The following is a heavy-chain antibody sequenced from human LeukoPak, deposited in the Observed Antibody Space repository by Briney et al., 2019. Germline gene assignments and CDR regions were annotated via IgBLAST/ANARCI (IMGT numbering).Heavy chain of an antibody. Sequence: ASETLSLTCTVSGGSISNYYWSWIRQPPGKGLEWIGYIYYSGSTNYNPSLKSRVTISVDTSKNQFSLKLSSVTAADTAVYYCARGYYYDSSGYYYAFDYWGQGTLVTVSS. CDR1: GGSISNYY. CDR3: ARGYYYDSSGYYYAFDY. CDR2: IYYSGST. D-gene: IGHD3-22*01. V-gene: IGHV4-59*01. J-gene: IGHJ4*02.